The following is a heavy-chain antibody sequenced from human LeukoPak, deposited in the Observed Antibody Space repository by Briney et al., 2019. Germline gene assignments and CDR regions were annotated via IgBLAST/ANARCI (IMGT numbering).Heavy chain of an antibody. Sequence: GGSLRLSCAASGFTFSNFWMNWVRQAPGRGLEWVANISPDGSDKFYVDPVKGRFTISRDNAKNSVYLQVNSLTTEDTADYYCSGRDSSRNPWAYWGQGTLVSVSS. CDR3: SGRDSSRNPWAY. V-gene: IGHV3-7*01. J-gene: IGHJ4*02. D-gene: IGHD2-2*01. CDR2: ISPDGSDK. CDR1: GFTFSNFW.